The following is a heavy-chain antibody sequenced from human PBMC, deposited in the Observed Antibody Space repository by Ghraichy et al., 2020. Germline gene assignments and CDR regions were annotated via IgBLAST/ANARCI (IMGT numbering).Heavy chain of an antibody. CDR1: SYSLSSNYY. V-gene: IGHV4-38-2*02. CDR3: TRDNIHSTSRYNYFDY. CDR2: ISHSGST. D-gene: IGHD2-2*02. Sequence: SETLSLTCTVSSYSLSSNYYWGWIRQPPGKGLEWIGSISHSGSTYYNPSLKSLVTISVDTSKDQFSLKLGSVTAADTDIYYCTRDNIHSTSRYNYFDYWGQGTLVTVSS. J-gene: IGHJ4*02.